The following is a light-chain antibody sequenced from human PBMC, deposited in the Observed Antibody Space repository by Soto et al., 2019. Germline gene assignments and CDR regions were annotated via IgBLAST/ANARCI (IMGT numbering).Light chain of an antibody. CDR3: QQYGSSRT. Sequence: EIVLTQSPGTLSLSPGERATLSCRASQSVSSSYLAWYQQKPGQAPRLLIYGASSRATGILDRFSGSGSGTDFTLTISRLEPEDFAVYYCQQYGSSRTFGQRTKVDIK. CDR2: GAS. J-gene: IGKJ1*01. V-gene: IGKV3-20*01. CDR1: QSVSSSY.